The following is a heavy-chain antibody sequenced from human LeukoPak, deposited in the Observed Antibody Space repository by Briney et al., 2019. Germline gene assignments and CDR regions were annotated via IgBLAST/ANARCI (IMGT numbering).Heavy chain of an antibody. D-gene: IGHD4-23*01. J-gene: IGHJ4*02. CDR1: GSTFSDHG. V-gene: IGHV3-33*01. CDR3: ARDSYGGNSEIDY. Sequence: GRSLRLSCATSGSTFSDHGMHWVRQAPGKGLEWVAVIWYDGSSRYYTHSVKGRFTISSDNSKNTVYLQMNSLRAEDTAVYYCARDSYGGNSEIDYWGQGTLVTVSS. CDR2: IWYDGSSR.